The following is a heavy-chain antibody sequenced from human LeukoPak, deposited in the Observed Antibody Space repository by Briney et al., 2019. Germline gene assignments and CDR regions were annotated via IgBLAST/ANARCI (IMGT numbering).Heavy chain of an antibody. CDR2: ISAYNGNT. V-gene: IGHV1-18*01. CDR3: ARDNQINQWLVREQSVALYYYGMDV. D-gene: IGHD6-19*01. Sequence: ASVKVSCTASGYTFTSYGISWVRQAPGQGLEWMGWISAYNGNTNYAQKLQGRVTMTTDTSTSTAYMELRSLRSDDTAVYYCARDNQINQWLVREQSVALYYYGMDVWGQGTTVTVSS. CDR1: GYTFTSYG. J-gene: IGHJ6*02.